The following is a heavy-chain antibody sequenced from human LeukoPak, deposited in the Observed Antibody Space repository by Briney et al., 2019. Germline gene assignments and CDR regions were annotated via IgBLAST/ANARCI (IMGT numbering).Heavy chain of an antibody. CDR3: ARVRYFDWLLMGWFDP. Sequence: GGSLRLSCAASGFTFSSYSMNWVRQAPGKGLEWFSYISSSSSTIYYADSVKGRFTISRDNAKNSLYLQMNSLRAEDTAVYYCARVRYFDWLLMGWFDPWGQGTLVTVSS. CDR1: GFTFSSYS. V-gene: IGHV3-48*01. D-gene: IGHD3-9*01. CDR2: ISSSSSTI. J-gene: IGHJ5*02.